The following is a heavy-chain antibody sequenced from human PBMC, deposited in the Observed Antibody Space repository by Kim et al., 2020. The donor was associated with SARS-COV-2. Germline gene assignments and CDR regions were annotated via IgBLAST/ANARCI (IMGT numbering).Heavy chain of an antibody. CDR1: GFTFSSYG. J-gene: IGHJ6*02. Sequence: GGSLRLSCAASGFTFSSYGMHWVRQAPGKGLEWVAVISYDGSNKYYADSVKGRFTISRDNSKNTLYLQMNSLRAEDTAVYYCAKDLRPGSYYRNYYYYGMDVWGQGTTVTVSS. V-gene: IGHV3-30*18. D-gene: IGHD3-10*01. CDR3: AKDLRPGSYYRNYYYYGMDV. CDR2: ISYDGSNK.